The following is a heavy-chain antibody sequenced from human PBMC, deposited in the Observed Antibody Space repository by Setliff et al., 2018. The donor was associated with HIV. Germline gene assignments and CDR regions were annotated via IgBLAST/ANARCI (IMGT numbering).Heavy chain of an antibody. Sequence: SETLSLTCAVYGGSLSGYYWSWIRQPPGKGLEWIGEINHSGSTNYNPSLKSRVTISVDTSKNQFSLKLSSVTAADTAVYYCARGHGYSSSWADYWSQGTLVTVSS. D-gene: IGHD6-13*01. CDR2: INHSGST. J-gene: IGHJ4*02. CDR1: GGSLSGYY. V-gene: IGHV4-34*01. CDR3: ARGHGYSSSWADY.